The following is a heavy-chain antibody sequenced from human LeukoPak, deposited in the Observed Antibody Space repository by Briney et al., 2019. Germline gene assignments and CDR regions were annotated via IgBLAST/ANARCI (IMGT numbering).Heavy chain of an antibody. Sequence: GGPLRLSCAASGFTVSGNFMSWVRQAPGKGLEWVANIKQDGSEKYYVDSVKGRFTISRDNAKNSLYLQMNSLRAEDTAVYYCATVTVPDYWGQGTLVTVSS. CDR1: GFTVSGNF. CDR3: ATVTVPDY. J-gene: IGHJ4*02. V-gene: IGHV3-7*01. CDR2: IKQDGSEK. D-gene: IGHD4-17*01.